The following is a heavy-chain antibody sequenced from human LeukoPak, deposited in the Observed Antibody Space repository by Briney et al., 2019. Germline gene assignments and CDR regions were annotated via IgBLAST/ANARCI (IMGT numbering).Heavy chain of an antibody. Sequence: ASVKVSCKASGYTFTGYYMHWVRQAPVQGLEWMGRINPNSGGTNYAQKFQGRVTMTRDTSISTAYMELSRLRSDDTAVYYCARAGPVRDSFGGVIVWFDPWGQGTLVTVSS. CDR3: ARAGPVRDSFGGVIVWFDP. CDR2: INPNSGGT. V-gene: IGHV1-2*06. J-gene: IGHJ5*02. D-gene: IGHD3-16*02. CDR1: GYTFTGYY.